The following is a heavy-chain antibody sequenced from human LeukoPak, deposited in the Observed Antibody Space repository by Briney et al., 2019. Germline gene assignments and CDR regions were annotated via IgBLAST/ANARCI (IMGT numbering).Heavy chain of an antibody. CDR2: IYSGGRT. CDR3: ARGCYYERSGSCPFDY. Sequence: GGSLRLSCVASGFIVSSNDIGWVRQAPGKGLEWVSVIYSGGRTHHADFVKGRFTISRDNTKNTLYLQMRSLRVDDTAVYYCARGCYYERSGSCPFDYWGQGTLVTVSS. V-gene: IGHV3-53*01. D-gene: IGHD3-22*01. CDR1: GFIVSSND. J-gene: IGHJ4*02.